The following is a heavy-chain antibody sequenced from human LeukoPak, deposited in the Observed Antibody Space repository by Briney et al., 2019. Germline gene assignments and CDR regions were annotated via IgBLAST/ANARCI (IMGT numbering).Heavy chain of an antibody. CDR1: GYTFTSYA. D-gene: IGHD3-22*01. Sequence: ASVKVSCKASGYTFTSYAMNWVRQAPGQGLEWMGWINTNTGNPTYAQGFTGRFVFSLDTSVSTAYLQISSLKAEDTAVYYCAREASYYDSSGYYQNQIDYWGQGTLVTVSS. CDR2: INTNTGNP. CDR3: AREASYYDSSGYYQNQIDY. J-gene: IGHJ4*02. V-gene: IGHV7-4-1*02.